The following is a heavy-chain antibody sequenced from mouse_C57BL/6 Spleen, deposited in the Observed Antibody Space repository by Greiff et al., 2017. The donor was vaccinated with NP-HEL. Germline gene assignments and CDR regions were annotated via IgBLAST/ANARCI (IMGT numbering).Heavy chain of an antibody. J-gene: IGHJ4*01. V-gene: IGHV1-81*01. D-gene: IGHD1-1*01. CDR3: ARGIIGSSHAMDY. CDR2: IYPRSGNT. Sequence: QVQLQQSGAELARPGASVKLSCKASGYTFTSYGISWVKQRTGQGLEWIGEIYPRSGNTYYNEKFKSKATLTVDKPSSTAYMQLSSLTSEDSAVYYCARGIIGSSHAMDYWGQGTSVTVSS. CDR1: GYTFTSYG.